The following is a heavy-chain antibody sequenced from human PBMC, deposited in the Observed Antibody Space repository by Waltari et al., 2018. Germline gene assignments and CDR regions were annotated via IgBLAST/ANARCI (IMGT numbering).Heavy chain of an antibody. D-gene: IGHD6-13*01. Sequence: GNGLERVAVIPYDGSNKYYADSVKGRFTISRDNSKNTLYLQMNSLRADDTAVYYCARGPRQYSSSWAIFDYWGQGTLVTVSS. J-gene: IGHJ4*02. V-gene: IGHV3-30*17. CDR3: ARGPRQYSSSWAIFDY. CDR2: IPYDGSNK.